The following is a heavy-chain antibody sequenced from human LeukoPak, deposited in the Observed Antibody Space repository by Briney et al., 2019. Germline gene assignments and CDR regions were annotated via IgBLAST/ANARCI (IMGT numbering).Heavy chain of an antibody. CDR3: ARPKYGDAAYFAL. J-gene: IGHJ2*01. V-gene: IGHV4-38-2*01. D-gene: IGHD4-17*01. CDR1: GYSISSGYY. CDR2: IYHSGNT. Sequence: SETLSLTCAVSGYSISSGYYWGWIRQPPGKGLEWIGSIYHSGNTYYNPSLKSRVTISVDTSRNQFFMKVTSVTAADAAVYYCARPKYGDAAYFALWGRGALVTVSS.